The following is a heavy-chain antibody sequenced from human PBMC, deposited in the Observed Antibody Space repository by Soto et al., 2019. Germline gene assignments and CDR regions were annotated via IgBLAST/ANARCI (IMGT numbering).Heavy chain of an antibody. V-gene: IGHV4-34*01. Sequence: PSETLSLTCAVYGGSFSGYYWSWIRQPPGKGLEWIGEINHSGSTNYNPSLKSRVTISVDTSKNQFSLKLSSVTAADTAVYYCARGHYDFWSGYYRRWFDPWGQGTLVTVSS. D-gene: IGHD3-3*01. CDR3: ARGHYDFWSGYYRRWFDP. CDR1: GGSFSGYY. CDR2: INHSGST. J-gene: IGHJ5*02.